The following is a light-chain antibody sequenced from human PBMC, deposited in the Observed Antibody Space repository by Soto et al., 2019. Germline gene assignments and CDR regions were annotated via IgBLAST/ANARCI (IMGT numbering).Light chain of an antibody. CDR1: SSDVGGYNF. J-gene: IGLJ1*01. CDR2: DVS. V-gene: IGLV2-14*01. Sequence: QSALTQPASVSGSPGQSITISCTGTSSDVGGYNFVSWYQQHPGKTPKLMIYDVSTRPSGVSNRFSASKSGNTASLTISGLQAEDEADYYSSSYTSSSTPYVFGTGTKLTVL. CDR3: SSYTSSSTPYV.